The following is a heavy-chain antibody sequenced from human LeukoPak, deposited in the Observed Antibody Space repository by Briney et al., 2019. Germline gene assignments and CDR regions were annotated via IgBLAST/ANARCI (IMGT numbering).Heavy chain of an antibody. D-gene: IGHD6-13*01. CDR2: IYYSGTT. J-gene: IGHJ4*02. V-gene: IGHV4-59*01. CDR3: ARGVYIAAAQYGY. CDR1: GGSISSYY. Sequence: SETLSLTCTVSGGSISSYYWSWIRQPPGKGLEWIGYIYYSGTTNYNPSLKSRVTISVDTSKNQFSLKLNSVTAADTAVYYCARGVYIAAAQYGYWGQGTLVTVSS.